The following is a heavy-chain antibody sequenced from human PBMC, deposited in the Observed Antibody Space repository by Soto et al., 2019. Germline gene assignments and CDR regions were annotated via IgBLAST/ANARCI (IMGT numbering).Heavy chain of an antibody. J-gene: IGHJ5*02. CDR1: GVSIGNFF. V-gene: IGHV4-59*01. CDR3: ARDRGGITVASNPLGEWFDP. D-gene: IGHD5-12*01. CDR2: VSQGGATGDQSATT. Sequence: SETLSLTCSVSGVSIGNFFWSWIRQSPRKGLEWIGSVSQGGATGDQSATTIYNPSLKGRVTISLDPSRNQFSLKLTSVTAADTAVYYCARDRGGITVASNPLGEWFDPWGQGTLVTVSS.